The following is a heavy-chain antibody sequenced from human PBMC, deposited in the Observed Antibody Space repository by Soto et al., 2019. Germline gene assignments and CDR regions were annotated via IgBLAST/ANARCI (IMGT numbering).Heavy chain of an antibody. J-gene: IGHJ6*02. V-gene: IGHV3-23*01. Sequence: PGGSLRLSCVASGFTFSNYAMTWVRQAPGKGLEWVSAISGSGGSTHNADSVKGRFTISRDNSKNTLYLQMNGLRAEDTAVYYCAKGIGGSYSYYYYGMDVWGQGTTVTVSS. CDR1: GFTFSNYA. CDR2: ISGSGGST. CDR3: AKGIGGSYSYYYYGMDV. D-gene: IGHD1-26*01.